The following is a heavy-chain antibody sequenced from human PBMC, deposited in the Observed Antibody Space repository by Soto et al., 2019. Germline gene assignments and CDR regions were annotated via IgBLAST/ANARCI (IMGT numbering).Heavy chain of an antibody. D-gene: IGHD3-22*01. Sequence: QVQLVESGGGVVQPGRSLRLSCAASGVTFSSYGMHWVRQAPGKGLEWVAVIWYDGSNKYYADSVKGRFTISRDNSKNTLYLQMNSLRAEDTAVYYCAKADSLGSHYYYGMDVWGQGTKVTVSS. CDR1: GVTFSSYG. CDR2: IWYDGSNK. CDR3: AKADSLGSHYYYGMDV. V-gene: IGHV3-33*06. J-gene: IGHJ6*02.